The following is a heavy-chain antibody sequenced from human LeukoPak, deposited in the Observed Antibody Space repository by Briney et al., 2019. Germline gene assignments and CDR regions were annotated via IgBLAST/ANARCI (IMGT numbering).Heavy chain of an antibody. V-gene: IGHV3-21*01. Sequence: GGSLRLSCAASGFTFSSYSMNWVRQAPGKGLEWVSSISSSSYIYYADSVKGRFTISRDNAKNSLYLQMNSLRAEDTAVYYCARVVVVAADYYFDYWGQGTLVTVSS. CDR2: ISSSSYI. J-gene: IGHJ4*02. D-gene: IGHD2-15*01. CDR1: GFTFSSYS. CDR3: ARVVVVAADYYFDY.